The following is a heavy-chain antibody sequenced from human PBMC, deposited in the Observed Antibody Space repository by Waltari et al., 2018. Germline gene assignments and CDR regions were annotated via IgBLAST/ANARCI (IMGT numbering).Heavy chain of an antibody. D-gene: IGHD6-13*01. CDR1: GLTFSSYA. V-gene: IGHV3-23*03. CDR2: IFSGGSST. Sequence: EVELLESGGGLVQPGGSLRLSCAASGLTFSSYAMSWVRQDPGKGLEWVSVIFSGGSSTYYAYSVKGRFTISRDNSKNTLYLQMNSLRAEDTAVYYCAKGYSSSWAAYMDVWGKGTTVTVSS. J-gene: IGHJ6*03. CDR3: AKGYSSSWAAYMDV.